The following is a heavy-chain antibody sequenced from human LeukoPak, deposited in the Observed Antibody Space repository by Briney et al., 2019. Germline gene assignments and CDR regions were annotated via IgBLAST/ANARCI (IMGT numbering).Heavy chain of an antibody. Sequence: GGSLRLSCAASGFXFSSYSMNWVRQAPGKGLEWGSSISSSSSYIYYADSVKGGFTISRHNAKNSLYPQMNSLRAEDTAVYYCAREGDGCSGGSCYPNFDYWGQGTLVTVSS. J-gene: IGHJ4*02. CDR3: AREGDGCSGGSCYPNFDY. CDR1: GFXFSSYS. V-gene: IGHV3-21*01. D-gene: IGHD2-15*01. CDR2: ISSSSSYI.